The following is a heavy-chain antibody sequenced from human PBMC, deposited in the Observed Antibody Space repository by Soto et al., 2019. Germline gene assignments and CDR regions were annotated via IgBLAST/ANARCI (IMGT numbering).Heavy chain of an antibody. V-gene: IGHV3-23*01. D-gene: IGHD5-12*01. CDR1: GFTFSIYA. CDR3: AKESGYDGYYYYGMDV. Sequence: GGALRLSCAASGFTFSIYAMSWVRQAPGKGLEWVSAISGSGGSTYYADSVKGRFTISRDKSKNKLYLQMNSLRAEDTAVYYCAKESGYDGYYYYGMDVWGQGTTVTVSS. CDR2: ISGSGGST. J-gene: IGHJ6*02.